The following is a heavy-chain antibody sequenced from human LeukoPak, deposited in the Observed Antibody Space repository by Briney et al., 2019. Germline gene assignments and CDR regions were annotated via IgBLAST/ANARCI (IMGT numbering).Heavy chain of an antibody. V-gene: IGHV3-30*02. CDR2: IRYEGNEK. J-gene: IGHJ3*02. Sequence: GGSLRLSCAASGFTFTYYGMHWVRQAPGKGLEWVAFIRYEGNEKFYADSVKGRFTISRDNAKNSLYLQMNSLRAEDTAVYYCASIVSAFDIWGQGTMVTVSS. CDR3: ASIVSAFDI. CDR1: GFTFTYYG. D-gene: IGHD2/OR15-2a*01.